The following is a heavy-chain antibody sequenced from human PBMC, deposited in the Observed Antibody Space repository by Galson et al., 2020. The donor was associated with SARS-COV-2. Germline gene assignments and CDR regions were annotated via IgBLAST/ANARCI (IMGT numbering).Heavy chain of an antibody. CDR3: ARGLRGVCTGTPCYPRAY. CDR2: IYRSGST. D-gene: IGHD3-10*01. CDR1: GASISSGGYS. J-gene: IGHJ4*02. Sequence: ASETLSLTCTVSGASISSGGYSWSWIRQPPGKGLEFIGYIYRSGSTYYNQSLRSRVTISVDSSKNQLSLELNSVTAADTAVYYCARGLRGVCTGTPCYPRAYWGQGA. V-gene: IGHV4-30-2*01.